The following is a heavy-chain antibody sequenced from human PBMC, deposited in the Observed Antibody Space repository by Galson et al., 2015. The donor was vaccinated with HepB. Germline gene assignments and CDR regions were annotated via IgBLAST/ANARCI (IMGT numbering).Heavy chain of an antibody. V-gene: IGHV3-23*01. D-gene: IGHD1-26*01. J-gene: IGHJ3*02. CDR1: GLTFSTYA. Sequence: SLRLSCAASGLTFSTYAMSWVRQAPGKGLEWLSTISGSGGSIYYADSVKGRFAISRYNSKSTLYPQMNGLRAEDTAVYFWAKFFSGTYYLDAFDIWGHGTLVTVSS. CDR3: AKFFSGTYYLDAFDI. CDR2: ISGSGGSI.